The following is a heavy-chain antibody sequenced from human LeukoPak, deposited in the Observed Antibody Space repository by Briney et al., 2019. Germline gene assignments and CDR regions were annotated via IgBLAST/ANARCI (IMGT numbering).Heavy chain of an antibody. D-gene: IGHD2-2*01. J-gene: IGHJ4*02. Sequence: HSGGSLRLSCAASGFTFSSYSMNWVRQAPGKGLEWVSDISSSSNSIYYADSVKGRFTISRDNAKNSLYLQMNSLRAEDTAVYYCARSRVRMRAFYYDYWGQGTLVTVSS. CDR2: ISSSSNSI. CDR3: ARSRVRMRAFYYDY. V-gene: IGHV3-48*01. CDR1: GFTFSSYS.